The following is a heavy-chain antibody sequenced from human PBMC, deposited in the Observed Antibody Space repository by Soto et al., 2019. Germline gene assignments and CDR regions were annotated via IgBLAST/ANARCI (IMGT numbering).Heavy chain of an antibody. Sequence: QITLKESGPTLVKPTQTLTLTCTFSGFSLSTSGVGVGWIRHPPGKALEWLALIYWDDDKRYSSSLRSRLPITKDTSKNQFVRTRTNMDPVDTATYYCAHGHRRDSSRYLASLAYWGQGTLVTVSS. CDR2: IYWDDDK. D-gene: IGHD3-22*01. V-gene: IGHV2-5*02. J-gene: IGHJ4*02. CDR3: AHGHRRDSSRYLASLAY. CDR1: GFSLSTSGVG.